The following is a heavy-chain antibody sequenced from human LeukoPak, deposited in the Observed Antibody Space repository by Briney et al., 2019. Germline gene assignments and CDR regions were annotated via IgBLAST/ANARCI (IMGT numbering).Heavy chain of an antibody. CDR3: ARSRASVGTSTYSDY. V-gene: IGHV1-18*01. Sequence: GASVKVSCKASGYTFTSYGISWLRQAPGQGLEWMGRISTYNGDTNYAQKLQGRVTLTTDTSTSTVYMELRSLRSDDTAVYYCARSRASVGTSTYSDYWGQGTLVTVSS. J-gene: IGHJ4*02. D-gene: IGHD1-1*01. CDR1: GYTFTSYG. CDR2: ISTYNGDT.